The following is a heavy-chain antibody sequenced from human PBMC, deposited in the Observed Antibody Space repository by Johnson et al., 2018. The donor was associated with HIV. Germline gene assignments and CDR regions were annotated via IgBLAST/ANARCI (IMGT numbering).Heavy chain of an antibody. CDR1: GFTFDDYA. CDR3: ARAKDAAYPYDAFDV. Sequence: VQLVESGGGLVQPGGSLRLSCAASGFTFDDYAMHWVRQAPGKGLEWVSGISWNSDTIRYADSVKGRFTISRDNSKNTLYLQMDSRRAEDTAMYYCARAKDAAYPYDAFDVWGHGTMVIVSA. J-gene: IGHJ3*01. V-gene: IGHV3-9*01. D-gene: IGHD2-15*01. CDR2: ISWNSDTI.